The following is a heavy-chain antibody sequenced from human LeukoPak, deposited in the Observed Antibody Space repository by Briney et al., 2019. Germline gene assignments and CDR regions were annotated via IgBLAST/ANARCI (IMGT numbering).Heavy chain of an antibody. V-gene: IGHV5-10-1*01. CDR2: IDPSDSYT. D-gene: IGHD6-13*01. J-gene: IGHJ4*02. Sequence: GESLRISCKGSGYSFTTYWISWVRQMPGKGLEWLGRIDPSDSYTKYSPSFQSHVTISADKSISTAYLQWSSLKASDTAMYYCAGLGIYSSSCWGQGTLVSVSS. CDR3: AGLGIYSSSC. CDR1: GYSFTTYW.